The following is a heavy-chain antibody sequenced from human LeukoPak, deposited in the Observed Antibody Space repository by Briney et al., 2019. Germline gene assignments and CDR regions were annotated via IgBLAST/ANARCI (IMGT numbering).Heavy chain of an antibody. CDR2: MNPNSGNT. D-gene: IGHD3-22*01. CDR1: GCTFTSYD. V-gene: IGHV1-8*01. J-gene: IGHJ4*02. CDR3: ARRDSSGYYYIDY. Sequence: ASVKVSCKASGCTFTSYDINWVRQATGQGLEWIGWMNPNSGNTGYAQKFQGRVTMTRNTSISTAYMELSSLRSEDTAVYYCARRDSSGYYYIDYWGQGTLVTVSS.